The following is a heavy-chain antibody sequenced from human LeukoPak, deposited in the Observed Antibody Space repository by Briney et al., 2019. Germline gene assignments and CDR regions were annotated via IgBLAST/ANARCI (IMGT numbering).Heavy chain of an antibody. Sequence: SETLSLTCTVSGGSISSYYWSWIRQPPGKGLEWIGYVYYSGSTTYNPSLKSRVTIPVDTSKKHSSLKLSSVTAAAPAGYYCARSIIGTRSKFDYWAQGTLVTVPS. CDR3: ARSIIGTRSKFDY. J-gene: IGHJ4*02. D-gene: IGHD1/OR15-1a*01. CDR1: GGSISSYY. V-gene: IGHV4-59*08. CDR2: VYYSGST.